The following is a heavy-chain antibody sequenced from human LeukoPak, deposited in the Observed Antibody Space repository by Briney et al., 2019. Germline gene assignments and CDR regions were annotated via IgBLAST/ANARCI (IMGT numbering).Heavy chain of an antibody. CDR3: ARGDLWRDGYNLVVYFDY. Sequence: SETLSLTCAVYGGSFSGYYWSWIRQPPGKGLEWIGEINHSGSTNYNPSLKSRVTISVDPSKNQFSLKLSSVTAADTAVYYCARGDLWRDGYNLVVYFDYWGQGTLVTVSS. D-gene: IGHD5-24*01. V-gene: IGHV4-34*01. CDR2: INHSGST. J-gene: IGHJ4*02. CDR1: GGSFSGYY.